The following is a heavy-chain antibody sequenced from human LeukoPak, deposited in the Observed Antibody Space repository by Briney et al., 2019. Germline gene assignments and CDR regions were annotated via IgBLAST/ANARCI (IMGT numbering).Heavy chain of an antibody. CDR1: GFTFSSYW. J-gene: IGHJ4*02. CDR3: VRDGGAWI. CDR2: IASDGSST. Sequence: GGSLRLSCAASGFTFSSYWMNWVRQAPGKGLVWVSRIASDGSSTTYADSVKGRFSISRDNAKNTLYLQMNSLRAEDTAVYYCVRDGGAWIWGQGTLVTVSS. V-gene: IGHV3-74*01. D-gene: IGHD2-2*03.